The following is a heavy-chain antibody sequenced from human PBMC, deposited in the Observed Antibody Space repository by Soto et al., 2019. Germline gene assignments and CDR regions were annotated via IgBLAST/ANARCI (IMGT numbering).Heavy chain of an antibody. CDR1: GYTFTGYY. CDR3: ASDNLRPDCTSNSCTYYYYYYGMDV. D-gene: IGHD2-2*01. Sequence: ASVKVSCKASGYTFTGYYRHWVRQAPGQGLEWMGWINPNSGGTNYEQKFQGWVTMTRETSISTAYMELSRLRSDDTAVYYCASDNLRPDCTSNSCTYYYYYYGMDVSGQGTMVVVCS. J-gene: IGHJ6*01. CDR2: INPNSGGT. V-gene: IGHV1-2*04.